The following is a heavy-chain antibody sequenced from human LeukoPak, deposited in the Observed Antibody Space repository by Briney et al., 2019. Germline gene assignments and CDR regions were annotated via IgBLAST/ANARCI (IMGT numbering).Heavy chain of an antibody. D-gene: IGHD2-2*01. CDR2: MNPNSGNT. Sequence: GASVKVSCKASGYTFASYDINWVRQATGQGLEWMGWMNPNSGNTGYAQEFQGRVTITRNTSISTAYMELSSLRSEDTAVYYCARYCSSTSCYDAFDIWGQGTMVTVSS. J-gene: IGHJ3*02. CDR3: ARYCSSTSCYDAFDI. CDR1: GYTFASYD. V-gene: IGHV1-8*03.